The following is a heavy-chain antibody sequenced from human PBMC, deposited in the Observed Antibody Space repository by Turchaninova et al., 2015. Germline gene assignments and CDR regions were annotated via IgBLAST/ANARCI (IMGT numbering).Heavy chain of an antibody. CDR2: IWYDGRNK. CDR1: GFTVSSYA. J-gene: IGHJ4*02. V-gene: IGHV3-33*01. CDR3: ARGAVGSTTSYYFDF. Sequence: RLSFAVSGFTVSSYAMYWVRQATGKGLEWVALIWYDGRNKYYGDSVKGRFTISRDNSKNTLHLQMNSLRAEDTAVYFCARGAVGSTTSYYFDFWGQESLVTVSS. D-gene: IGHD1-26*01.